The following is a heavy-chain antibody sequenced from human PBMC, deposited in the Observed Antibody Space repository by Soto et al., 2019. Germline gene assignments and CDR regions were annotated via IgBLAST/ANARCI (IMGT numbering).Heavy chain of an antibody. V-gene: IGHV4-34*01. CDR3: ARGITIFGVVAYYYMDV. J-gene: IGHJ6*03. D-gene: IGHD3-3*01. CDR2: INHSGST. Sequence: PSETLSLTCAVYGGSFSGYYWSWIRQPPGKGLEWIGEINHSGSTNYNPSLKSRVTISVDTSKNQFSLKLSSVTAADTAVYYCARGITIFGVVAYYYMDVWGKGTTVTVSS. CDR1: GGSFSGYY.